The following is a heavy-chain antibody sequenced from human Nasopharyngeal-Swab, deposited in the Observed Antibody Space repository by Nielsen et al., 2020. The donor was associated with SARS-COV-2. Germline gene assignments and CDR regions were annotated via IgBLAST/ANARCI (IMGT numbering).Heavy chain of an antibody. V-gene: IGHV1-69*13. CDR1: EGTFSSYA. Sequence: SVKVSCKASEGTFSSYAISWVRQAPGQGLEWMGGIIPIFGTANYAQKFQGRVTITADESTSTAYMELSSLRSEDTAVYYCARGGWKRYYYYYYMDVWGKGTTVTVSS. CDR2: IIPIFGTA. CDR3: ARGGWKRYYYYYYMDV. D-gene: IGHD6-19*01. J-gene: IGHJ6*03.